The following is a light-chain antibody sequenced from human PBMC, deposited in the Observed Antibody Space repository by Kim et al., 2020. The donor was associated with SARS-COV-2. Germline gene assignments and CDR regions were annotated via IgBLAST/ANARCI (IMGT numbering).Light chain of an antibody. V-gene: IGLV2-14*03. J-gene: IGLJ2*01. CDR2: DVS. CDR3: SSYTSSSIVV. CDR1: SSDVGGYNY. Sequence: GHSITFSRTGTSSDVGGYNYVTWYQQHPGKAPKLMIYDVSNRPSGVSNRFSGSKSGNTASLTISGLQAEDEADYYCSSYTSSSIVVFGGGTQLTVL.